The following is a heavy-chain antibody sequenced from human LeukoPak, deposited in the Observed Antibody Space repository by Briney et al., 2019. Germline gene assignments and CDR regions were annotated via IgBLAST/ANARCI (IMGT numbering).Heavy chain of an antibody. CDR1: GFTFSSYA. V-gene: IGHV3-23*01. D-gene: IGHD3-22*01. CDR2: ISGSGGST. Sequence: GGSLRLSCAASGFTFSSYAMSWVRQAPGKVLEWVSAISGSGGSTYYADSVKGRFTISRDNSKHTLYLQMNSLRAEDTAVYYCAKEGGYDYGSSGYPIDSRGQRTLVTVSS. J-gene: IGHJ4*02. CDR3: AKEGGYDYGSSGYPIDS.